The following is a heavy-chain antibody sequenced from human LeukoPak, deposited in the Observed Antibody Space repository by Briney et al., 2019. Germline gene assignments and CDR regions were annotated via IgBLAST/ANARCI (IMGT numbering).Heavy chain of an antibody. CDR3: ARDKAAAGHDAFDI. CDR1: GFTFSSYE. J-gene: IGHJ3*02. Sequence: GGSLRLSCAASGFTFSSYEMNWVRQAPGKGLEWVSSISSSSSYIYYADSVKGRFTISRDNDKNSLYLQMNSLRAEDTAVYYCARDKAAAGHDAFDIWGQGTMVTVSS. D-gene: IGHD6-13*01. CDR2: ISSSSSYI. V-gene: IGHV3-21*01.